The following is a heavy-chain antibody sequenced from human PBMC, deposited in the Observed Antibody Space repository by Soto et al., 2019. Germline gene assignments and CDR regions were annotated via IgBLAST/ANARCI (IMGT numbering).Heavy chain of an antibody. D-gene: IGHD6-13*01. J-gene: IGHJ4*02. CDR3: ARQRLPGIAAAGTWNY. CDR2: IYYSGST. Sequence: QLQLQESGPGLVKPSETLSLTCTVSGGSISSSSYYWGWIRQPPGKGLEWIGSIYYSGSTYYNPSLKSRVTISVDTSKNQFSLKLSSVTAADTAVYYCARQRLPGIAAAGTWNYWGQGTLVTVSS. V-gene: IGHV4-39*01. CDR1: GGSISSSSYY.